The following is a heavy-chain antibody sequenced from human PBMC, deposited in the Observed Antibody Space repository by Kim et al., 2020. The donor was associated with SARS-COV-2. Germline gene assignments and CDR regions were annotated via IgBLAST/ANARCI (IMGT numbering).Heavy chain of an antibody. CDR1: GFIFSDYS. D-gene: IGHD3-3*01. Sequence: GGSLRLSCAASGFIFSDYSLNWIRQAPGKGLEWLSYISSSGGNIYYADSVKGRFTISRDNAQNSLYLQMDSLRVEDTAVYYCAGPPEFGVGYTGTDFWGQGTLVTVSA. V-gene: IGHV3-11*01. J-gene: IGHJ4*02. CDR3: AGPPEFGVGYTGTDF. CDR2: ISSSGGNI.